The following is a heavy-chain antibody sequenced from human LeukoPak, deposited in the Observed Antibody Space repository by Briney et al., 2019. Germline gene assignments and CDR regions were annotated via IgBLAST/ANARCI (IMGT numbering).Heavy chain of an antibody. Sequence: SETLSLTCTVSGGSISSYYWNWIRQPPGKGLEWIGYISYSGTTNYNPSLKSRVTISVDTSKNQFSLKLSSVTAADTAVYYCARVRCSGGSCPYYYYYYYMDVWGKGTTVTVSS. J-gene: IGHJ6*03. D-gene: IGHD2-15*01. CDR1: GGSISSYY. CDR2: ISYSGTT. CDR3: ARVRCSGGSCPYYYYYYYMDV. V-gene: IGHV4-59*12.